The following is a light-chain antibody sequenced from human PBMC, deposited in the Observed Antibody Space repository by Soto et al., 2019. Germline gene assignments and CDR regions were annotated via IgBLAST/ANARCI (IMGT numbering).Light chain of an antibody. CDR2: HTS. CDR1: QSISSN. Sequence: IVMTQSPATLSVSPGERATLSCRASQSISSNLAWYQQKPGQAPRLLIYHTSTRATGIPARFSGSGSGTEFTLTISSLQSEDFAVYYCQQYKNCYTFGQGTKLEIK. V-gene: IGKV3-15*01. CDR3: QQYKNCYT. J-gene: IGKJ2*01.